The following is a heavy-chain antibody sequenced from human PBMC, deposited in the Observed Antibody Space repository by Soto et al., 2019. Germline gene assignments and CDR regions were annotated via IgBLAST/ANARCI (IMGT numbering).Heavy chain of an antibody. J-gene: IGHJ4*02. CDR2: ISYDGSNK. CDR3: AKDYGYFDGEYYFDY. CDR1: GFTFSSYG. V-gene: IGHV3-30*18. Sequence: GGALRLSCAASGFTFSSYGMHWVRQAPGKGLEWVAVISYDGSNKYYADSVKGRFTISRDNSKNTLYLQMNSLRAEDTAVYYCAKDYGYFDGEYYFDYWGQGTLVTVSS. D-gene: IGHD3-9*01.